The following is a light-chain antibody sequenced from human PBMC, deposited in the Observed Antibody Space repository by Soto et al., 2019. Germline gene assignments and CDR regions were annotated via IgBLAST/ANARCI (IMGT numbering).Light chain of an antibody. J-gene: IGKJ4*01. CDR3: EQINSYPLT. Sequence: DIQLTQSPSFLSASVGDRVTITCRASQGVSSYLAWYQQKPGKAPKLLIYSASTLQSGVPSRFSGSGSGTEFTLTISSLQPEDFAAYYGEQINSYPLTFGGGTKVEI. CDR1: QGVSSY. V-gene: IGKV1-9*01. CDR2: SAS.